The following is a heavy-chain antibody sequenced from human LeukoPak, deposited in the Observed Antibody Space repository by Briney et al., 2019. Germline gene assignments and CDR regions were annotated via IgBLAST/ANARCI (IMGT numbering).Heavy chain of an antibody. D-gene: IGHD1-26*01. CDR1: GFTFSSYW. CDR2: IKQDGSEK. Sequence: GGSLRLSCAASGFTFSSYWMSWVRQAPGKGLEWVANIKQDGSEKYYVDSVKGRFTISRDNAKNSLYLQMNSLRAEDTAVYYCARDRRIVGASMDYWGQGTLVTVSS. V-gene: IGHV3-7*01. J-gene: IGHJ4*02. CDR3: ARDRRIVGASMDY.